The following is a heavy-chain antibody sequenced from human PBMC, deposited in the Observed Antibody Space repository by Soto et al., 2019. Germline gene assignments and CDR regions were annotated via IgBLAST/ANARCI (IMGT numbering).Heavy chain of an antibody. CDR1: GFTFSNAW. Sequence: GGSLRLSCAASGFTFSNAWMNWVRQAPGKGLEWVGRIKSKTDGGTTDYAAPVKGRFTISRDDSKTTLYLQMNSLKTEDTAVYYCTTHGYCSGGSCYPPEYYYYYGMDVWGQGTTVTVSS. J-gene: IGHJ6*02. CDR2: IKSKTDGGTT. V-gene: IGHV3-15*07. CDR3: TTHGYCSGGSCYPPEYYYYYGMDV. D-gene: IGHD2-15*01.